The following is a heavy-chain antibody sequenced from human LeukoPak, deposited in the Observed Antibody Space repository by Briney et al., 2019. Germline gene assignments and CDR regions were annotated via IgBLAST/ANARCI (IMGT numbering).Heavy chain of an antibody. CDR3: ARTSAGPAHY. CDR1: GFTFSSYG. V-gene: IGHV3-30*02. D-gene: IGHD6-19*01. CDR2: IRYDGSNK. J-gene: IGHJ4*02. Sequence: GGSLRLSCAASGFTFSSYGMHWVRQAPGKGLEWVAFIRYDGSNKYYADSVKGRFTISRDNAKNSLYLQMNSLRAEDTAVYYCARTSAGPAHYWGQGTLVTVSS.